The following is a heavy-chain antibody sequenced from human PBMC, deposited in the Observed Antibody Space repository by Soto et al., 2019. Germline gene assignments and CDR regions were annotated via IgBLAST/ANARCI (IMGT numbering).Heavy chain of an antibody. J-gene: IGHJ4*02. D-gene: IGHD5-12*01. V-gene: IGHV3-23*01. CDR2: ISRSGGTT. CDR1: GFTFTTYA. CDR3: AQEWRFDY. Sequence: EVQLLESGGGFVQPGGSLRLSCAASGFTFTTYAMSWVRQAPGKGLEWVSTISRSGGTTYYADSVKGRFTISRDNSKDTLYLQMNSLRADDTAVYYCAQEWRFDYWGQGTLVTVSS.